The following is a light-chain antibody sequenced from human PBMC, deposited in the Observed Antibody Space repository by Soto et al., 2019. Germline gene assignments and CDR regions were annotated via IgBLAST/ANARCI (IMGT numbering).Light chain of an antibody. Sequence: QSALTQPASVSGSPGQSITISCTGTSSDVGGYNYVSWYQQHPGKAPKLMIYDVSNRPSGVSNRFSGSKSGNTASLTISGLQAEDEADDYCSSYTSSSTLYVVGTGTKLTVL. V-gene: IGLV2-14*01. CDR3: SSYTSSSTLYV. CDR1: SSDVGGYNY. CDR2: DVS. J-gene: IGLJ1*01.